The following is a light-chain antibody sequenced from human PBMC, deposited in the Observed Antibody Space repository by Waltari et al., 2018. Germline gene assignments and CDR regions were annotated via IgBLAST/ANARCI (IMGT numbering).Light chain of an antibody. Sequence: AIRMTQSPSSFSASTGDRVTITCRASQFFSSYLAWYQQKPGKAPKLLIYAASTLQSGVPSRFSGSGSGTDFTLTISCLQSEDFATYYCQQYYSYPWTFGQGTKVEIK. CDR3: QQYYSYPWT. J-gene: IGKJ1*01. CDR1: QFFSSY. CDR2: AAS. V-gene: IGKV1-8*01.